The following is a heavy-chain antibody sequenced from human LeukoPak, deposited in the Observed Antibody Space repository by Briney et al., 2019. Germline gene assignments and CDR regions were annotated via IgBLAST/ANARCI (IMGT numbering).Heavy chain of an antibody. D-gene: IGHD6-19*01. Sequence: GGSLRLSCAVSGLTFNNYAMSWVRQAPGKGLEWVSGISGRGASKYYADSVKGRFTISRDNAKNSLSLQMNSLRAEDTAVYYCARELGKYRRILGRDSQWLAVSGFDNWGQGILVTVSS. CDR3: ARELGKYRRILGRDSQWLAVSGFDN. V-gene: IGHV3-23*01. CDR2: ISGRGASK. J-gene: IGHJ4*02. CDR1: GLTFNNYA.